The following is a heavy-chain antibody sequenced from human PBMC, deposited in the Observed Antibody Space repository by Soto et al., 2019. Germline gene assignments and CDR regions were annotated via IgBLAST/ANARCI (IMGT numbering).Heavy chain of an antibody. CDR3: AKDHDGYKAIDY. J-gene: IGHJ4*02. CDR1: GFTFSSYG. Sequence: QVQLVESGGGVVQAGRSLRLSCAASGFTFSSYGMHWVRQAPGKGLEWVAVISYDGSNNYYADSVKGRFTISRDNSKNTLSLQMNSLIAEDTAVYYCAKDHDGYKAIDYWGQGTLVTVSS. V-gene: IGHV3-30*18. CDR2: ISYDGSNN. D-gene: IGHD5-12*01.